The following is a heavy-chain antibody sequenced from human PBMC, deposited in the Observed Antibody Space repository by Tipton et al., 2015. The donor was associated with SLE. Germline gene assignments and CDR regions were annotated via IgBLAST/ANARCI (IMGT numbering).Heavy chain of an antibody. V-gene: IGHV4-59*01. Sequence: LRLSCTVSGGSISSYYWSWIRQPPGKGLGWIGYIYYSGSTNYNPPLKSRVTISVDTSKNQFSLKLSSVTAADTAVYYCVASQYDFWSGYYEEGFDPWGQGTLVTVSS. CDR2: IYYSGST. J-gene: IGHJ5*02. CDR1: GGSISSYY. D-gene: IGHD3-3*01. CDR3: VASQYDFWSGYYEEGFDP.